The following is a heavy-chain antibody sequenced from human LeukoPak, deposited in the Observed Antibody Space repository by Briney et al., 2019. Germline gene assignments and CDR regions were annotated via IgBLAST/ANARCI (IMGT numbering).Heavy chain of an antibody. V-gene: IGHV3-23*01. D-gene: IGHD2/OR15-2a*01. CDR1: GFTFSSYA. J-gene: IGHJ4*02. CDR2: TYGSGITT. Sequence: PGGSLRLSCAPSGFTFSSYALSWVRQAPGKGLEWVSSTYGSGITTYYGDSVKGRFTTSRDNSKNTLYLQINSLRAEDTAVYYCARISTSSPSDHWGQGTLVTVSS. CDR3: ARISTSSPSDH.